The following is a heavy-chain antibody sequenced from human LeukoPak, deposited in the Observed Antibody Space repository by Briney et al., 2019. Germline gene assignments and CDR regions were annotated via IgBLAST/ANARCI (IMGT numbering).Heavy chain of an antibody. V-gene: IGHV1-18*01. CDR2: ISAYNGNT. CDR1: GYTFTSYG. J-gene: IGHJ4*02. Sequence: ASVKVSCKASGYTFTSYGISWVRQAPGQGLEWMGWISAYNGNTNYAQKVQGRVTLNTDTSTSTACMELRSLRSDDTAVYYCAIIGIPAIGGYWGQGTLVTVSS. D-gene: IGHD6-13*01. CDR3: AIIGIPAIGGY.